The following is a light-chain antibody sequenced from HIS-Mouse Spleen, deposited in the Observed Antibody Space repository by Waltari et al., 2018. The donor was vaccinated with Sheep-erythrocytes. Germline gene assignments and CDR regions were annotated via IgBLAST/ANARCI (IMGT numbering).Light chain of an antibody. CDR2: EGS. CDR1: SSDVGRYNL. Sequence: QSALTQPASVSGSPGQSITISCTGTSSDVGRYNLVSWYQPPPGKAPKLMIYEGSKRPSGVSNRFSGSKSGNTASLTISGLQAEDEADYYCCSYAGSSTPWVFGGGTKLTVL. V-gene: IGLV2-23*01. J-gene: IGLJ3*02. CDR3: CSYAGSSTPWV.